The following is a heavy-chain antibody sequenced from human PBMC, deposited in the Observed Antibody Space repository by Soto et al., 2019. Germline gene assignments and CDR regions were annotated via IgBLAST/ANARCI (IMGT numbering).Heavy chain of an antibody. CDR1: GFTFSSYT. Sequence: GGSLRLSCAASGFTFSSYTMNWVRQAPGKGLEWVSSISSSSSYIYYADSLKGRFTISRDNAKNSLYLQMNSLRAEDTAVYYCARAPGTVATDRRFDFWGQGTLVTVSS. V-gene: IGHV3-21*01. CDR2: ISSSSSYI. CDR3: ARAPGTVATDRRFDF. D-gene: IGHD5-12*01. J-gene: IGHJ4*02.